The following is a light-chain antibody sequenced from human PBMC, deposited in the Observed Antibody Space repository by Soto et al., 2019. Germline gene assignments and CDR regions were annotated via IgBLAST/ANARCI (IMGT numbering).Light chain of an antibody. CDR1: QSISSY. CDR3: QQSYSTPIT. J-gene: IGKJ5*01. V-gene: IGKV1-39*01. Sequence: DIQMTQSPSSLSASVGDRVTITCRASQSISSYLNWYQQKPGKAPKLLIYAASSLQSGVPSRFSGSGSGTDFTLTISSLQPEEFATYYCQQSYSTPITFGQRTRLEIK. CDR2: AAS.